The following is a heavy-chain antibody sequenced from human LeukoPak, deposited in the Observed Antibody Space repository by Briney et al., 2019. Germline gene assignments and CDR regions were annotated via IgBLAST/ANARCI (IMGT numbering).Heavy chain of an antibody. CDR3: LRSHGXX. D-gene: IGHD3-10*01. V-gene: IGHV4-39*01. Sequence: SLTXTVFGGSISSSVYLWAWVRQSPGKGLELIGSIHYSGSTYYTPSLNSRVTIDEETYKNQFSLNLRSVTAADTAVYYCLRSHGXXWG. CDR2: IHYSGST. CDR1: GGSISSSVYL. J-gene: IGHJ4*01.